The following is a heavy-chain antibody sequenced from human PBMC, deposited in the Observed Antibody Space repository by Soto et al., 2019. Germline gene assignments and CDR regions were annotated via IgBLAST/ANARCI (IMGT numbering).Heavy chain of an antibody. J-gene: IGHJ4*02. CDR1: GFTFGDYA. CDR3: TRAVRYYGSGSYSYYFDY. D-gene: IGHD3-10*01. CDR2: IRSKAYGGTT. V-gene: IGHV3-49*03. Sequence: GGSLRLSCTASGFTFGDYAMSWFRQAPGKGLEWVGFIRSKAYGGTTEYAASVKGRFTISRDDSKSIAYQQMNSLKTEDTALFYCTRAVRYYGSGSYSYYFDYWGQGTLVTVSS.